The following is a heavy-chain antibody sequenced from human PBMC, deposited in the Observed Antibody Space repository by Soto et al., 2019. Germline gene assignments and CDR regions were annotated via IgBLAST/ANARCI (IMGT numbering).Heavy chain of an antibody. Sequence: VGSVRLSCAASGFTFSSYGMHWVRQAPGKGLEWVAVISYDGRNKYYADSVKGRFTISRDNSKNTLYLQMNSLRAEDTAVYYCANPPYCTNGVCYDFDYWGQGTLVTVSS. CDR1: GFTFSSYG. D-gene: IGHD2-8*01. V-gene: IGHV3-30*18. CDR3: ANPPYCTNGVCYDFDY. CDR2: ISYDGRNK. J-gene: IGHJ4*02.